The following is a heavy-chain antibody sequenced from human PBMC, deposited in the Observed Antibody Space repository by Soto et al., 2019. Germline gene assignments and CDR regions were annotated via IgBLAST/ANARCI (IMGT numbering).Heavy chain of an antibody. D-gene: IGHD3-22*01. Sequence: PSETLSLTCTVSGGSISSYYWRWLRQPPGKGLEWIGYIYYSGSTNYNPSLKCRVTISVDTSKNQFSLKLSSVTAADTAVYYCAGGLGYYYDSSGSPPDYWGQGTLVTVSS. CDR1: GGSISSYY. J-gene: IGHJ4*02. CDR2: IYYSGST. V-gene: IGHV4-59*01. CDR3: AGGLGYYYDSSGSPPDY.